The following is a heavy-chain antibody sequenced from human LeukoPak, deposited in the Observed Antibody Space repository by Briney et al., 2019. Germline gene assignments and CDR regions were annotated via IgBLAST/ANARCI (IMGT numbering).Heavy chain of an antibody. CDR2: IYYSGST. J-gene: IGHJ3*02. CDR1: GGSISSYY. V-gene: IGHV4-59*01. D-gene: IGHD2-2*01. Sequence: PSETLSLTCTVSGGSISSYYWSWIRQPPGKGLEWIGYIYYSGSTNYNPSLKSRVTISVDTSKNQFSLKLSSVTAADTAVYYCARPPGYCSSTSCLGAFDIWGQGTMVTVSS. CDR3: ARPPGYCSSTSCLGAFDI.